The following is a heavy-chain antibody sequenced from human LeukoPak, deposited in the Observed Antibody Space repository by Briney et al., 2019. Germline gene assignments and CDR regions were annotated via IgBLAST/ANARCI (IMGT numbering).Heavy chain of an antibody. J-gene: IGHJ2*01. CDR3: ARADLGPSGGDDWSFDL. V-gene: IGHV4-31*03. CDR2: IYYSGST. D-gene: IGHD3-16*01. CDR1: GVTISSAGYY. Sequence: SETLSLTCTVSGVTISSAGYYWSWIRQHPGKGLEWIGYIYYSGSTYYNPSLKSRITISVDTSENQFSLKLSSVTAADTAVYYCARADLGPSGGDDWSFDLWGCGTLVTVSS.